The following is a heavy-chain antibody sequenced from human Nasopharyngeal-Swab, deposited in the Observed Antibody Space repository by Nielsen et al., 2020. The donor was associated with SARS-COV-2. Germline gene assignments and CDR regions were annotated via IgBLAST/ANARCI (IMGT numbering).Heavy chain of an antibody. Sequence: SETLSLTCTVSGGSISSYYWSWIRQPAGKGLEWIGRIYTSGSTNYNPSLKSRVTMSVDTSKNQFSLKLSSVTAADTAVYYCARHFSVVVVPPAMLDWFDPWGQGTLVTVSS. CDR3: ARHFSVVVVPPAMLDWFDP. D-gene: IGHD2-2*01. J-gene: IGHJ5*02. CDR1: GGSISSYY. V-gene: IGHV4-4*07. CDR2: IYTSGST.